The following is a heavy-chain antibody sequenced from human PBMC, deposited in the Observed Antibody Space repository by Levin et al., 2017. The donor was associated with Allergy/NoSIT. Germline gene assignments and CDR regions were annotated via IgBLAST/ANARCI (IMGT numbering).Heavy chain of an antibody. CDR1: GGSISTSDHY. V-gene: IGHV4-39*01. CDR2: IYYSGST. D-gene: IGHD2-21*01. J-gene: IGHJ6*02. Sequence: SQTLSLTCTVSGGSISTSDHYWDWIRQPPGKGLEWIGNIYYSGSTYYNPSLKSRVAISVDTSKNQFSLKLSSVSAADTALYYCAKSRGGDSTYYYYYGMDVWGQGTTVTVSS. CDR3: AKSRGGDSTYYYYYGMDV.